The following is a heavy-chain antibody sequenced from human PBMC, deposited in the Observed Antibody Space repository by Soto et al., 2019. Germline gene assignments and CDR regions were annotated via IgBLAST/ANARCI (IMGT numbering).Heavy chain of an antibody. CDR3: ARAKYSSSWQTSYYYYGMDV. J-gene: IGHJ6*02. CDR1: GGTFSSYA. Sequence: ASVKVSCKASGGTFSSYAISWVRQAPGQGLEWMGGIIPIFGTANYAQKFQGRVTITADESTSTAYMELSSLRSEDTAVYYCARAKYSSSWQTSYYYYGMDVWGQGTTVTVSS. V-gene: IGHV1-69*13. D-gene: IGHD6-13*01. CDR2: IIPIFGTA.